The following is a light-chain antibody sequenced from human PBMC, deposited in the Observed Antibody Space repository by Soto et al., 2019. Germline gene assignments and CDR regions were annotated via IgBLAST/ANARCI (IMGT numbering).Light chain of an antibody. CDR2: VGTWGIVG. Sequence: QPVLTQPPSASASLGASVTLTCTLSSGYSDYKVDWYQQRPGKGPRFVMRVGTWGIVGSKGDGIPDRFSVLGSGLNRYLTIKNIQEEDESDYHCGTDHGSGSNFVSVFGGGTKLTVL. CDR1: SGYSDYK. J-gene: IGLJ2*01. CDR3: GTDHGSGSNFVSV. V-gene: IGLV9-49*01.